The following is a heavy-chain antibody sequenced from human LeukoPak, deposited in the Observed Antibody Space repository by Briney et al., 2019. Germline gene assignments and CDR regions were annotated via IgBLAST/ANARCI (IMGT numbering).Heavy chain of an antibody. CDR2: ISGSGGST. Sequence: GGSLRLSCAASGFTFSSYAMSWVRQAPGKGLEWVSAISGSGGSTYYADSVKGRFTISRDNSKNTLYLQMNSLRAKDTAVYYCAKISADTAMVYYYYYYMDVWGKGTTVTVSS. V-gene: IGHV3-23*01. D-gene: IGHD5-18*01. CDR3: AKISADTAMVYYYYYYMDV. CDR1: GFTFSSYA. J-gene: IGHJ6*03.